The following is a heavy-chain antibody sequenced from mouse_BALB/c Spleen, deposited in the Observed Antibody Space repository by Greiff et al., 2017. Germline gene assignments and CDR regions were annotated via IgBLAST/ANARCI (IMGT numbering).Heavy chain of an antibody. CDR2: INPYNDYT. J-gene: IGHJ4*01. V-gene: IGHV1S45*01. Sequence: DVKLQESGAELVRPGASVKISCKAFGFTFTNHHINWVKQRPGQGLDWIGYINPYNDYTSYNQKFKGKATLTVDKSSSTAYMELSSLTSEDSAVYYCARMITTLYAMDYWGQGTSVTVSS. CDR3: ARMITTLYAMDY. D-gene: IGHD2-4*01. CDR1: GFTFTNHH.